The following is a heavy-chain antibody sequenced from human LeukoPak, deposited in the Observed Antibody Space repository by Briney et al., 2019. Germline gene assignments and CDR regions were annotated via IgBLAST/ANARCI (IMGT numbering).Heavy chain of an antibody. CDR2: ISYDGSNK. J-gene: IGHJ3*02. Sequence: GRSLRLSCAASGFTFSSYGMHWVRQAPGKGLECVAVISYDGSNKYYADSVKGRFTISRDNSKNTLYLQMNSLRAEDTAVYYCARPVVIAAAGAFDIWGQGTMVTVPS. CDR1: GFTFSSYG. D-gene: IGHD6-13*01. V-gene: IGHV3-30*03. CDR3: ARPVVIAAAGAFDI.